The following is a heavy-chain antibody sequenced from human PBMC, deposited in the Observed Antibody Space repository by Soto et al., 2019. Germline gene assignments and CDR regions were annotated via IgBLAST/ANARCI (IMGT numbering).Heavy chain of an antibody. J-gene: IGHJ4*02. Sequence: QVQLVESGGGVVQPGRSLRLSCAASGFTFSSYAMHWVRQAPGKGLEWVAVISYDGSNKYYADSVKGRFTISRDNSKNTLYRKMNSLRAEDTALYYCARDLCSGGSCYPIYWGQGTLVTVSS. V-gene: IGHV3-30-3*01. CDR2: ISYDGSNK. D-gene: IGHD2-15*01. CDR3: ARDLCSGGSCYPIY. CDR1: GFTFSSYA.